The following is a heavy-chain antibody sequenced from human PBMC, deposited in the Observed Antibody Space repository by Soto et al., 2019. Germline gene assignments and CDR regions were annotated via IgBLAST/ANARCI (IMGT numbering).Heavy chain of an antibody. J-gene: IGHJ4*02. CDR1: VGSFSGYY. D-gene: IGHD6-6*01. CDR3: ARGDISSNRDKFDY. V-gene: IGHV4-34*01. Sequence: SETLSLTCAVYVGSFSGYYWSWIRQPPGKGLEWIGEINHSGSTNYNPSLKSRVTISVDTSKNQFSLKLSSVTAADTAVYYCARGDISSNRDKFDYWGQGTLVTVSS. CDR2: INHSGST.